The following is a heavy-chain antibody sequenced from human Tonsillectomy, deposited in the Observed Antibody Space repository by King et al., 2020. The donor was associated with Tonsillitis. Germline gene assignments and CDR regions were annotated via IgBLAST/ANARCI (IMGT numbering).Heavy chain of an antibody. CDR1: GYSFSSYW. V-gene: IGHV5-10-1*03. CDR2: IDPRDSDT. Sequence: DEQLVQSGAEVKKPGESLRISCKGSGYSFSSYWINWVRQMPGKGLEWMGRIDPRDSDTDYSPTCQGTVTISADKSINTAYLQWSSLMASDTAMYYCARQSRGGEHPYFSYGMAVWGQGATVTVSS. D-gene: IGHD2-21*01. CDR3: ARQSRGGEHPYFSYGMAV. J-gene: IGHJ6*02.